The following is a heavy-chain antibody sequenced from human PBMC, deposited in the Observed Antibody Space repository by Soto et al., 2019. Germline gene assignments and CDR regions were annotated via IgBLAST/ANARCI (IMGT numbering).Heavy chain of an antibody. D-gene: IGHD5-12*01. CDR3: AKDSSSYNGIYDAFDV. J-gene: IGHJ3*01. CDR2: IGGGDDI. Sequence: PGGSLRLSCEASGFTFSNYAMACVRQTPGEGPEWVSTIGGGDDIFYAESVQGRFIISRDDSRSTMYLQMDNLRVEDTAIYFCAKDSSSYNGIYDAFDVCGQGTV. CDR1: GFTFSNYA. V-gene: IGHV3-23*01.